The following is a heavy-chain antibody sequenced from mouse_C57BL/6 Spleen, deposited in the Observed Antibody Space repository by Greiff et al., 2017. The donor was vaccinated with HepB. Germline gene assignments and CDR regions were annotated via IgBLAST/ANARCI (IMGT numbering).Heavy chain of an antibody. J-gene: IGHJ3*01. Sequence: VQLQQSGAELVRPGASVKLSCKASGYTFPDYYINWVKQRPGPGLEWIARIYPGSGNTYYNEKFKGKATLTAEKSSSTAYMQLSSLTSEDSAVYFCARSIAAQATFAYWGQGTLVTVSA. V-gene: IGHV1-76*01. D-gene: IGHD3-2*02. CDR2: IYPGSGNT. CDR3: ARSIAAQATFAY. CDR1: GYTFPDYY.